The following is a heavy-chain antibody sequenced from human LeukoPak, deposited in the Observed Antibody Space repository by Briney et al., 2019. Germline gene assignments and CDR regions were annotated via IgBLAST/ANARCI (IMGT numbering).Heavy chain of an antibody. V-gene: IGHV1-2*02. J-gene: IGHJ5*02. Sequence: ASVKVSCKASGYTFTGYYMHWVRQAPGQGLGWMGWINPNGGGTNYAQKFQGRVTMTRDTSIGTAYMELSRLRSDDTAVYYCARGDRYYYDSSGYLNWFDPWGQGTLVTVSS. CDR2: INPNGGGT. CDR1: GYTFTGYY. CDR3: ARGDRYYYDSSGYLNWFDP. D-gene: IGHD3-22*01.